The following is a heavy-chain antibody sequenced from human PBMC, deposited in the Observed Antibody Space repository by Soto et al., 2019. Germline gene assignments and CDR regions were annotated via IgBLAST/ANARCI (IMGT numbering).Heavy chain of an antibody. D-gene: IGHD4-17*01. CDR3: ARDPRPGSPLSVTSHRYGLDV. CDR2: TWYDVSNK. CDR1: GFIFSSYG. V-gene: IGHV3-33*01. Sequence: PGGSLRLSCAASGFIFSSYGMHWVRQAPGKGLEWVALTWYDVSNKYYADSVKGRFTISRDNSKNTLFLQMNSLTAEDTAVYYCARDPRPGSPLSVTSHRYGLDVWGQGTRVTVSS. J-gene: IGHJ6*02.